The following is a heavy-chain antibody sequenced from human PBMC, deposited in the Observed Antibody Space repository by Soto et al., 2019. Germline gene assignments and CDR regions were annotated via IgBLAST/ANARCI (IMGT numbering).Heavy chain of an antibody. CDR2: IGKGGGDI. CDR3: AKDGGPYKRNWYFDL. CDR1: GFTFSDYG. J-gene: IGHJ2*01. D-gene: IGHD3-16*01. V-gene: IGHV3-23*03. Sequence: EVQLLESGGGVEQPGGSLTLSCAASGFTFSDYGMTWVRQAAGKGLVWVSFIGKGGGDIYYADSGKGRFTVSRDTSKNTRYLQMSSLRVEDTAVYYCAKDGGPYKRNWYFDLWGRGTPVTVSS.